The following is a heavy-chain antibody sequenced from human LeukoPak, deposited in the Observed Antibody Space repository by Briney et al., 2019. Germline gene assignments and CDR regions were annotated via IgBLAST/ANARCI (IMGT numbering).Heavy chain of an antibody. CDR3: ARMFGGFSL. CDR2: VKPNSGNT. V-gene: IGHV1-8*03. Sequence: ASVKVSCKASGYTFTSYDINWVRQAAGQGLEWMGWVKPNSGNTGYAQKFQGRVSLSRNTSINTAYMELSSLRSEDTAVYYCARMFGGFSLWGQGTMVTVSS. CDR1: GYTFTSYD. D-gene: IGHD3-10*02. J-gene: IGHJ3*01.